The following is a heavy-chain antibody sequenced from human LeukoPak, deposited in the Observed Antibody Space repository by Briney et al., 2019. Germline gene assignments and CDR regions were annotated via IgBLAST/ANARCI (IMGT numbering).Heavy chain of an antibody. D-gene: IGHD5-18*01. CDR3: AKGCSYGYMDV. J-gene: IGHJ6*03. V-gene: IGHV4-31*03. Sequence: SETLSLTCTVSGGSISSGGYYWSWIRQHPGKGLERIGYIYYIGSTYYNPSLKSRVTISVDTSKNQFSLKLSSVTAADTAVYYCAKGCSYGYMDVWGKGTTVTVSS. CDR2: IYYIGST. CDR1: GGSISSGGYY.